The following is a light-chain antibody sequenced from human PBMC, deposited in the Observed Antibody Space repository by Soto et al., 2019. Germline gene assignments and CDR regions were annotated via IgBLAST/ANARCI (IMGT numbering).Light chain of an antibody. V-gene: IGKV1-5*03. CDR1: ESISTW. CDR2: GAS. CDR3: QQYSRLWS. Sequence: DIQMTQSPSSLSASVGDRGTITSRASESISTWLAWYQQKPGKAPKLLIYGASSLESGVPPRFSGDGSGTEFTLTISSLQRDDFGIYYCQQYSRLWSFGQGTRLEIK. J-gene: IGKJ5*01.